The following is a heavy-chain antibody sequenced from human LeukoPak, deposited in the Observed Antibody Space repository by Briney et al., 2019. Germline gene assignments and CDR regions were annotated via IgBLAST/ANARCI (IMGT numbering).Heavy chain of an antibody. CDR1: GFTFSGYW. V-gene: IGHV3-7*03. J-gene: IGHJ5*02. CDR3: ARGRNWFDP. CDR2: IKQDGSEK. Sequence: PGGSLRLSCAASGFTFSGYWMSWVRQAPGKGLEWAANIKQDGSEKNYVDSVKGRFTISRDNAKNSLYLQMNSLRVEDTAVYYCARGRNWFDPWGQGTLVTVSS.